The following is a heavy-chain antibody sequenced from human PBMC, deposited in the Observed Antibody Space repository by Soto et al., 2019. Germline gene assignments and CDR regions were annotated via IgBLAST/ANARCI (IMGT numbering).Heavy chain of an antibody. Sequence: QVQLVQSGAEVKKPGASVKVSCKASGYTFASYAISWMRQAPGQGLDWMGWISAYNGNTNYAQKLQGRVTMTTATSTSTAYMELRSLRSDVTAVYYCARDPPPPDYWGQGPRVTVSS. J-gene: IGHJ4*02. CDR3: ARDPPPPDY. CDR1: GYTFASYA. CDR2: ISAYNGNT. V-gene: IGHV1-18*01.